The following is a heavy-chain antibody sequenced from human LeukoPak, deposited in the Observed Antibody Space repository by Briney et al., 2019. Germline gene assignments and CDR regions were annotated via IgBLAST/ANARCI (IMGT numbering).Heavy chain of an antibody. CDR2: IYHSGST. Sequence: SVTLSLTCAVAGYSISSGYYWGWIRQPPGKGLEWIGSIYHSGSTYYNPSLKSRVTISVDTSKNQFSLKLSSVTAADTAVYYSARHLDRRMDVRGKGTTVTVSS. CDR3: ARHLDRRMDV. J-gene: IGHJ6*04. V-gene: IGHV4-38-2*01. CDR1: GYSISSGYY.